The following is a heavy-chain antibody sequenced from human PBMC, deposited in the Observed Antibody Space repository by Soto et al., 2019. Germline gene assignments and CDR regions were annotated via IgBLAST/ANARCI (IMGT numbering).Heavy chain of an antibody. V-gene: IGHV3-48*01. Sequence: EFQLVESGGGLVQPGGSLRLSCAASGFTFSTYNMVWVRQAPGKGLEWLSYITTTSTPIYYADSVKGRFTISRDNAKNSLYLQMNSLRAEDMAVYYCARYYDSSGPDLWGRGTRVTVSS. D-gene: IGHD3-22*01. J-gene: IGHJ2*01. CDR1: GFTFSTYN. CDR2: ITTTSTPI. CDR3: ARYYDSSGPDL.